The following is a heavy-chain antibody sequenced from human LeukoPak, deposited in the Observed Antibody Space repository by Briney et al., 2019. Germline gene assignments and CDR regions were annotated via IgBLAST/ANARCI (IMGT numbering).Heavy chain of an antibody. CDR1: GGSISSSSYY. V-gene: IGHV4-39*07. CDR2: IYYSGST. D-gene: IGHD2-15*01. J-gene: IGHJ4*02. CDR3: ARVVKQVVVRFDY. Sequence: SETLSLTCTVSGGSISSSSYYWGWIRQPPGKGLEWIGSIYYSGSTYYNPSLKSRVTISVDTSKNQFSLKLTSVTAADTAVYYCARVVKQVVVRFDYWGQGTLVTVSS.